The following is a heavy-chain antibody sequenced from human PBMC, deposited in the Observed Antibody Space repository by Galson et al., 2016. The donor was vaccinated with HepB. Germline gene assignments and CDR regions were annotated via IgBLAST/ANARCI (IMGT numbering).Heavy chain of an antibody. V-gene: IGHV3-53*01. CDR1: GFNVDRNF. J-gene: IGHJ4*02. CDR3: AKDEVF. CDR2: RFSGGRT. Sequence: SLRLSCAGSGFNVDRNFMNWVRQAPGKGLEWVSVRFSGGRTSYADSVKGRFTISRDNSKSTLYLQMNSLRVEDTAVYYCAKDEVFWGQGTLVTVSS.